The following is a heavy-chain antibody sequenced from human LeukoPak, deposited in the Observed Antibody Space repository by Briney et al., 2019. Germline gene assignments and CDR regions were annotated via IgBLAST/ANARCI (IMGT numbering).Heavy chain of an antibody. J-gene: IGHJ4*02. CDR2: IYPGDSDT. V-gene: IGHV5-51*01. Sequence: GESLKISCKGSGYSFTSYWIGWVRQMPGKGLEWMAIIYPGDSDTRYSPSFQGQVTISADKSISTAYLQWSSLKASDTAMYYCARLPDYYGSNGPHDYWGQGTLVTVSS. CDR3: ARLPDYYGSNGPHDY. CDR1: GYSFTSYW. D-gene: IGHD3-10*01.